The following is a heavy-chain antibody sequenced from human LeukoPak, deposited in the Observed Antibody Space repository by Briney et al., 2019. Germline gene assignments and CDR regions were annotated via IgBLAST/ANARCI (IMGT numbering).Heavy chain of an antibody. V-gene: IGHV3-74*01. CDR1: GFTFSSYW. Sequence: TGGSLRLSCAASGFTFSSYWMHWVRQAPGKGLVWVSRINSDGSSTSYADSVKGRFTISRDNAKNTLYLQMNSLRAEDTAVYYCARDRIYCSSTSCYLSYYYYYMDVWGKGTTVTISS. CDR3: ARDRIYCSSTSCYLSYYYYYMDV. J-gene: IGHJ6*03. D-gene: IGHD2-2*01. CDR2: INSDGSST.